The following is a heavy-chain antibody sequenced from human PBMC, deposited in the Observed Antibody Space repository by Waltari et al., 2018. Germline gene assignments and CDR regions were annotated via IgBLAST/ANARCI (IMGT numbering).Heavy chain of an antibody. Sequence: QVQLQESGPGLVKPSETLSLTCAVSGHSISSTYYWGWIRQSPGKGLEWIANIYHSGRTSYNPSLKSRVTISLDTSKNRFSLNLRSVTAADTAVYYCAAYLPDWGRGRDYWGQGTLVTVSS. D-gene: IGHD7-27*01. J-gene: IGHJ4*02. CDR2: IYHSGRT. CDR1: GHSISSTYY. V-gene: IGHV4-38-2*01. CDR3: AAYLPDWGRGRDY.